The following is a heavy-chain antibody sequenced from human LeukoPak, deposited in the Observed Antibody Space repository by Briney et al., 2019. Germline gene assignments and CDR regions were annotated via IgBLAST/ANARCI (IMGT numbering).Heavy chain of an antibody. CDR3: ARTRGGYNYGLAFDI. D-gene: IGHD5-18*01. CDR2: IYPGDSDT. CDR1: GYSFTSYW. V-gene: IGHV5-51*01. J-gene: IGHJ3*02. Sequence: GESLQISCQGSGYSFTSYWIGWVRQMPGKGLEWMGIIYPGDSDTRYSPSFQGQVTISADKSISTAYLQWSSLKASDTAMYYCARTRGGYNYGLAFDIWGQGTMVTVSS.